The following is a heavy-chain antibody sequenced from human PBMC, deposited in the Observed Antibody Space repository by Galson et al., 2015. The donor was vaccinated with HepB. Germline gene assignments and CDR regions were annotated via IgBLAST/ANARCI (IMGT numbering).Heavy chain of an antibody. Sequence: SLRLSCAASGFTFSSYSMNWVRQAPGKGLEWVSYISSSSSTIYYADSVKGRFTISRDNAKNSLYLQMNSLRAEDTAVYYCARAGRGYCSGGSCYWDFDYWGQGTLVTVSS. CDR3: ARAGRGYCSGGSCYWDFDY. D-gene: IGHD2-15*01. V-gene: IGHV3-48*01. J-gene: IGHJ4*02. CDR2: ISSSSSTI. CDR1: GFTFSSYS.